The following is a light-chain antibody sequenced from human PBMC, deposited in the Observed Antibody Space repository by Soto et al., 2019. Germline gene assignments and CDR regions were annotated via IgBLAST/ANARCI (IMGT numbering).Light chain of an antibody. Sequence: DIQLTQSPYPLSASLGDRVTLTCRASQSISPWLAWYQQKPGKAPKLLIFDVSTLESGVPSRFSGSGSGTEFTLTISSLQPDDFATYYCQQYDSYSRTFGQGTKVDIK. V-gene: IGKV1-5*01. CDR3: QQYDSYSRT. CDR2: DVS. J-gene: IGKJ1*01. CDR1: QSISPW.